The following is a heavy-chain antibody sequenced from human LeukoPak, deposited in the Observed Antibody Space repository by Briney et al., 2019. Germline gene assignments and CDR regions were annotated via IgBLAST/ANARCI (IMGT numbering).Heavy chain of an antibody. CDR2: ISGSGGTT. J-gene: IGHJ1*01. D-gene: IGHD3-22*01. CDR3: AKEEGYYYDSGGYYVEYFQH. V-gene: IGHV3-23*01. Sequence: HSGGSLRLSGAASGFTFNNYAMSWVRQAPGKGLEWVSAISGSGGTTYYADSVKGRFTFSRDNSKNTLYLQMNSLRAEDTAVYYCAKEEGYYYDSGGYYVEYFQHWGQGTLVTVS. CDR1: GFTFNNYA.